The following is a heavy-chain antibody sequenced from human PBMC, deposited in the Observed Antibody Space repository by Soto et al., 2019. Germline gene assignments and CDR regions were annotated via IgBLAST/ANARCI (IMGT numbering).Heavy chain of an antibody. CDR1: GGTFSSYA. CDR2: IIPIFGTA. J-gene: IGHJ6*02. Sequence: QVQLVQSGAEVKKPGSSVKVSCKASGGTFSSYAISWVRQAPGQGLEWMGGIIPIFGTANYAQKFQGRVTITAAESTSTAYMELSSLRSVDTAVYYCAGDGDSGYAVNRGRDVWGQGTTVTVSS. CDR3: AGDGDSGYAVNRGRDV. V-gene: IGHV1-69*12. D-gene: IGHD5-12*01.